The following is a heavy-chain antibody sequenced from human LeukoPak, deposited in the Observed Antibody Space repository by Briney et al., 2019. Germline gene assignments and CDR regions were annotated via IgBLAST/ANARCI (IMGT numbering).Heavy chain of an antibody. D-gene: IGHD3-3*01. J-gene: IGHJ6*02. CDR3: AKDYDFWSGYFLNGMDV. CDR1: GFTFSSYA. CDR2: ISGSGGST. Sequence: GGSLRLSCAASGFTFSSYAMSWVRQAPGKGLEWVSAISGSGGSTYYADSVKGRFTISRDNSKNTLYLQMNSLRAEDMAVYYCAKDYDFWSGYFLNGMDVWGQGTTVTVSS. V-gene: IGHV3-23*01.